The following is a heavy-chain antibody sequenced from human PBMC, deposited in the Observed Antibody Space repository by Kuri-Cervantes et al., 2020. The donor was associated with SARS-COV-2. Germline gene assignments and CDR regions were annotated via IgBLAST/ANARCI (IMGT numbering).Heavy chain of an antibody. CDR3: ARVRAKVGGNVDY. Sequence: GSLRLSCTVSGYSISSGYYWGWIRQPPGKGLEWIGSIYHSGSTYYNPSPKSRVTISVDTSKNQFSLKLSSVTAADTAVYYCARVRAKVGGNVDYWGQGTLVTVSS. CDR1: GYSISSGYY. J-gene: IGHJ4*02. V-gene: IGHV4-38-2*02. D-gene: IGHD4-23*01. CDR2: IYHSGST.